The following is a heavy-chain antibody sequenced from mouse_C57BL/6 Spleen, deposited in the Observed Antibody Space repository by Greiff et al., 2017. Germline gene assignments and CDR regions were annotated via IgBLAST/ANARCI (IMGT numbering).Heavy chain of an antibody. CDR1: GYTFTSYW. CDR2: INPSSGYT. D-gene: IGHD1-1*01. Sequence: QVQLQQSGAELAKPGASVKLSCKASGYTFTSYWMHWVKQRPGQGLEWIGYINPSSGYTKYNQKFKYKATLTADKSSSTAYMQLSSLTYEDYAVYSCARAPFTSVIATDYAMDYWGKGTSVTVSS. CDR3: ARAPFTSVIATDYAMDY. V-gene: IGHV1-7*01. J-gene: IGHJ4*01.